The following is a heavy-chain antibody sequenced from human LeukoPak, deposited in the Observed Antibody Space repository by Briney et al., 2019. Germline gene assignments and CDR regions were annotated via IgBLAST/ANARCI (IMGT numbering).Heavy chain of an antibody. V-gene: IGHV3-7*01. Sequence: GGSLRLSCAGSGFIFSNYWMSWVRQAPGKGLEWVANIKQDGSEKYYVDSVKGRFTISRDNAKNSLYLQVNSLRAEDTAVYYCARDPAEYYYDSSGYYGDYWGQGTLVTVSS. D-gene: IGHD3-22*01. J-gene: IGHJ4*02. CDR1: GFIFSNYW. CDR2: IKQDGSEK. CDR3: ARDPAEYYYDSSGYYGDY.